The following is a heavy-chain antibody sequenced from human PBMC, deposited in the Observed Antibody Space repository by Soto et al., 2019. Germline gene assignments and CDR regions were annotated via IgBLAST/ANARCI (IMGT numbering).Heavy chain of an antibody. Sequence: AGGSRRLSCAGSGFTFSASALHWVRQASGKGLEWVGRTRSKANNYATAYAASVKGRFTISRDDSKNTAYLQMNSLTTEDTAVYFNYRLTSKVYYLFLRYAPDFYDL. D-gene: IGHD1-26*01. CDR1: GFTFSASA. V-gene: IGHV3-73*01. CDR3: YRLTSKVYYLFLRYAPDFYDL. J-gene: IGHJ2*01. CDR2: TRSKANNYAT.